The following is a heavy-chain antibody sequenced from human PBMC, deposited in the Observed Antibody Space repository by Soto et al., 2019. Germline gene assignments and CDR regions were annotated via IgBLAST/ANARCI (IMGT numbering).Heavy chain of an antibody. CDR2: IYYSGST. CDR3: ARDSSGWYGNFDY. J-gene: IGHJ4*02. Sequence: QVQLQESGPGLVKPSETLSLTCTVSGGSISSYYWSWIRQPPGKGLEWIGYIYYSGSTNYNPSLKSRVTISVDTSKNQFSLKLSSVTAADTAVYYCARDSSGWYGNFDYWGQGTLVTVSS. V-gene: IGHV4-59*01. CDR1: GGSISSYY. D-gene: IGHD6-19*01.